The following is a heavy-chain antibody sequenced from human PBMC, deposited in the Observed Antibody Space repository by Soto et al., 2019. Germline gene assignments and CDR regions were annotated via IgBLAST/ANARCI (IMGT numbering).Heavy chain of an antibody. D-gene: IGHD3-22*01. CDR1: GYTLTELS. CDR3: ARSWFNNWFDP. CDR2: LDPEDGET. V-gene: IGHV1-24*01. Sequence: ASVKVSCKVSGYTLTELSMHWVRQAPGKGLEWMGGLDPEDGETIYAQKFQGRVTMTTDTSTSTAYMELRSLRSDDTAVYYCARSWFNNWFDPWGQGTLVTVSS. J-gene: IGHJ5*02.